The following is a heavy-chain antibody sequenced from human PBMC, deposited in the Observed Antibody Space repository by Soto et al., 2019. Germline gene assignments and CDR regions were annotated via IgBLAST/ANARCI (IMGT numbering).Heavy chain of an antibody. V-gene: IGHV1-69*06. Sequence: QVQLVQSGAEVKKPGSSVKVSCKASGGTFSSYAISWVRQAPGQGLEWMGGIIPIFGTANYAQKFQGRVTMNEDKSASTAYMELSSLRSEDTAVYYCARVPMPITICGVVTRPYYYGMDVWGQGTTVTVSS. CDR1: GGTFSSYA. CDR2: IIPIFGTA. J-gene: IGHJ6*02. CDR3: ARVPMPITICGVVTRPYYYGMDV. D-gene: IGHD3-3*01.